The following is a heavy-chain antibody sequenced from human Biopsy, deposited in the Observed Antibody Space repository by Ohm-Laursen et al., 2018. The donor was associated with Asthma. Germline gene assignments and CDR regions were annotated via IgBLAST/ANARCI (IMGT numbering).Heavy chain of an antibody. J-gene: IGHJ5*02. Sequence: GTLSLTCSVSGGSISGYYWSWIRQAPGKGLEWIGYVSYSFEYSGSTNYNPSLKSRVTISVDTSKNQFHLNLSSVTAADTAVYFCARAAITGIRGWFDPWGQGTQVTVSS. CDR1: GGSISGYY. CDR3: ARAAITGIRGWFDP. D-gene: IGHD1-20*01. V-gene: IGHV4-59*12. CDR2: VSYSFEYSGST.